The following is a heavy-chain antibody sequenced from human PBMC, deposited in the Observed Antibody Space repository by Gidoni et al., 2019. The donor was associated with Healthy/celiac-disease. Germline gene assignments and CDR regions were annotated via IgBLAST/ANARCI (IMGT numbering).Heavy chain of an antibody. CDR3: AKGGYVGHDAFDI. J-gene: IGHJ3*02. V-gene: IGHV3-23*01. CDR2: IGGSGVST. D-gene: IGHD6-13*01. Sequence: EVQLLASGGGLVQPGGSLLLSCAASGFPFSNCALSWVRQAPGKGLEWVSAIGGSGVSTCYTDSVKRRFTISRDNSKNTLYLQMNRLRAEDTAVYYCAKGGYVGHDAFDIWGQGTMVAVSS. CDR1: GFPFSNCA.